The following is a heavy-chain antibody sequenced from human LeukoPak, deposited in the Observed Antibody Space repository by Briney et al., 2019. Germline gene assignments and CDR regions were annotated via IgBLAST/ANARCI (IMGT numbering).Heavy chain of an antibody. D-gene: IGHD2-2*01. V-gene: IGHV1-2*02. J-gene: IGHJ4*02. CDR1: RYTLTGYY. CDR2: INPNNGGT. Sequence: GASVKVSCEDSRYTLTGYYIRWVRQAPGQGLGWMGWINPNNGGTSDAQKFQGRVTMNRDTSISTAYMELSRLRSDDTAVYYCGRRYCSSTSCYDFFDYWGQGTLVTVSS. CDR3: GRRYCSSTSCYDFFDY.